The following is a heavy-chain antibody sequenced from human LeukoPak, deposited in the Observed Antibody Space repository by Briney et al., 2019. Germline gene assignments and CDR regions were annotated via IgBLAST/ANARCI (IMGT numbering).Heavy chain of an antibody. Sequence: SETLSLTCAVYGGSFSGYYWSWIRQPPGKGLEWIGEINHSGSTNYNPSLKSRVTISVDTSKNQFSLKLSSVTAADTAVYYCARDQYYDSSGYYAYWGQGTLVTVSS. V-gene: IGHV4-34*01. J-gene: IGHJ4*02. CDR2: INHSGST. CDR1: GGSFSGYY. CDR3: ARDQYYDSSGYYAY. D-gene: IGHD3-22*01.